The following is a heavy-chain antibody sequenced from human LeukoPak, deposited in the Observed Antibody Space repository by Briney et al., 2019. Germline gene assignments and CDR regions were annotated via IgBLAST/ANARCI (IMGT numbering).Heavy chain of an antibody. CDR2: IYHSGST. V-gene: IGHV4-38-2*01. CDR1: GYSISSGYY. J-gene: IGHJ4*02. CDR3: ARRAVGGYFDY. Sequence: SETLSLTCAVSGYSISSGYYWGWIRQPPGKGVEWIGSIYHSGSTYYNPSLKSRVTISVDTAKNQCSLKRSSVTAADTAVYYCARRAVGGYFDYWGQGTLVTVSS. D-gene: IGHD2-15*01.